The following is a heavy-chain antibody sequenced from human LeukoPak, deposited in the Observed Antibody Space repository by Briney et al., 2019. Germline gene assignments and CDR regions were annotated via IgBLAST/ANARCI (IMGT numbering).Heavy chain of an antibody. J-gene: IGHJ3*02. CDR2: ISYDGSKK. V-gene: IGHV3-30*03. Sequence: PGGSLRLSCAATGFTFSSFGMHWVRQAPGKGLEWVAVISYDGSKKYYGDSVKGRFTISRDNSKNTVYVQMNSLRAEDTAVYYCARDESLGDLWSGYFDALDIWGQGTMVAVSS. CDR1: GFTFSSFG. CDR3: ARDESLGDLWSGYFDALDI. D-gene: IGHD3-3*01.